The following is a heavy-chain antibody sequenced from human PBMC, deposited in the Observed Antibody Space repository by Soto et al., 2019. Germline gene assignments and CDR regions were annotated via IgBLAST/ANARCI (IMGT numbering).Heavy chain of an antibody. CDR3: ARPSCSSTSCYEFDP. CDR1: GGSISSSSYY. D-gene: IGHD2-2*01. V-gene: IGHV4-39*01. CDR2: IYYSGST. Sequence: SETLSLTCTVSGGSISSSSYYWGWIRQPPGKGLEWIGSIYYSGSTYYNPSLKSRVTISVDTSKNQFSLKLSSVTAADTAVYYCARPSCSSTSCYEFDPWGQGTLVTV. J-gene: IGHJ5*02.